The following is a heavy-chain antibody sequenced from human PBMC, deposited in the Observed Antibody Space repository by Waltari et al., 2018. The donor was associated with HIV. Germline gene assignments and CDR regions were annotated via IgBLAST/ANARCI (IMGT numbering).Heavy chain of an antibody. CDR1: GLTFPFYW. J-gene: IGHJ4*02. CDR2: INQAGTER. CDR3: ATTHGSGDYDNDFDY. D-gene: IGHD3-10*01. V-gene: IGHV3-7*01. Sequence: EVQLVESGGGWVQPGGSLTLTCEASGLTFPFYWLSWVRQAPGKGLEWVANINQAGTERHYVDSVRGRFTISRDNDKTSVFLQMNSLTVEDTAVYYCATTHGSGDYDNDFDYWGQGTLV.